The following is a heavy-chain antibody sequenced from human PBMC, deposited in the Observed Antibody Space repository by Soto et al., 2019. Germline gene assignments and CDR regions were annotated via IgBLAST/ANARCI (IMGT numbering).Heavy chain of an antibody. Sequence: QVQLVQSGAEVKKPGASVKVSCKASGYTFTSYAMHWVRQAPGQRLEWMGWINAGNGNTKYSQKFQGRVTITRDTSASTAYMELSSLRSEDPAVYYCARGASMVRGVILDAFDIWGQGTMVTVSS. CDR1: GYTFTSYA. CDR2: INAGNGNT. CDR3: ARGASMVRGVILDAFDI. D-gene: IGHD3-10*01. V-gene: IGHV1-3*01. J-gene: IGHJ3*02.